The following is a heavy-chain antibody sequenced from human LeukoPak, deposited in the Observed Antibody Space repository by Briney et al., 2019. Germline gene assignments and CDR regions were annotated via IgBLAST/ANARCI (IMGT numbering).Heavy chain of an antibody. D-gene: IGHD2-21*01. CDR2: INPDGSEK. CDR3: ARDLDTYAVLIAYDTFDI. J-gene: IGHJ3*02. Sequence: GGSLRLSCEGSGFTFSNYWMTWVRQAPGKGLEWVANINPDGSEKHYADSVEGRFTISRDNAKNSLYLQMNSLRAEDTAVYYCARDLDTYAVLIAYDTFDIWGQGTMVTVSS. CDR1: GFTFSNYW. V-gene: IGHV3-7*01.